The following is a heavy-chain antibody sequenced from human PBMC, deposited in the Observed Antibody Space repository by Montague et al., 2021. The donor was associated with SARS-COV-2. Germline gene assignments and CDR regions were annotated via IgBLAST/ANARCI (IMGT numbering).Heavy chain of an antibody. D-gene: IGHD1-7*01. CDR1: GGSISSSVYY. CDR3: AVELNYFFDY. Sequence: SETLSLTCTVSGGSISSSVYYWGWIRQPPGKGLEWIGSIYYSGSTYHNPSLKSRVTISVDTSKNQFSQRLSSVVASDTAVYYCAVELNYFFDYWGQGFLVSVSS. V-gene: IGHV4-39*01. J-gene: IGHJ4*02. CDR2: IYYSGST.